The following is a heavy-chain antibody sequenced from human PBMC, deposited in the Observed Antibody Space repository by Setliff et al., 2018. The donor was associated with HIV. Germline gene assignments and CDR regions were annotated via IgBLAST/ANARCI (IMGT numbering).Heavy chain of an antibody. CDR3: ARSTAGAGASFP. D-gene: IGHD1-26*01. CDR1: GDSINTHY. Sequence: SETLSLTCTVSGDSINTHYWSWIRQPPGKGLEWIGCISHSGNTNFNPSLNSRVTISLDTSKNQFSLRLTSLTAADTAIYYCARSTAGAGASFPWGRGILVTVS. J-gene: IGHJ5*02. CDR2: ISHSGNT. V-gene: IGHV4-59*11.